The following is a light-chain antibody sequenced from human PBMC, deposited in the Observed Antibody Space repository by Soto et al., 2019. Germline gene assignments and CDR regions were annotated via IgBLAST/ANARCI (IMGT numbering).Light chain of an antibody. V-gene: IGKV3-20*01. CDR2: GAS. J-gene: IGKJ4*01. CDR3: QRYGSPLT. Sequence: EIVLTQSPGTLSLSPGERATLSCRASQSVSSSYLAWYQQKPGQAPRLIIYGASSRATGIPDRFSGSGSGTDFTLTISRLEPEDFAVYYCQRYGSPLTFGGGTKVDIK. CDR1: QSVSSSY.